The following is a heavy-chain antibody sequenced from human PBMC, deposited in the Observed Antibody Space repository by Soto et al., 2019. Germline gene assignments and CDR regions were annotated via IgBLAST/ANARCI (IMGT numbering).Heavy chain of an antibody. CDR1: GGSISSYY. D-gene: IGHD5-12*01. CDR3: ARSLWGWGMATIKAPYFDY. J-gene: IGHJ4*02. CDR2: MYYSGST. Sequence: SETLSLTCTVSGGSISSYYWTWIRQPPGKGLEWIGYMYYSGSTNYNPSLKSRVTISVDKSKNQFSLKLSSVTAADTAVYYCARSLWGWGMATIKAPYFDYWGQGTLVTVSS. V-gene: IGHV4-59*12.